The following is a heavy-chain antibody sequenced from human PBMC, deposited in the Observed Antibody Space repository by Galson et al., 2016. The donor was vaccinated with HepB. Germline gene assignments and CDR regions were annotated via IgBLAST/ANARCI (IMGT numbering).Heavy chain of an antibody. CDR3: ARTLPRAGAFDI. V-gene: IGHV3-21*01. CDR1: GFSFSNSG. Sequence: LRLSCAASGFSFSNSGMSWVRQAPGRGLEWVSGITRSGDATHYADFVKGRFTISRDNAKNSLYLQMNSLSAEDTAVYYCARTLPRAGAFDIWGQGTMVTDSS. CDR2: ITRSGDAT. J-gene: IGHJ3*02.